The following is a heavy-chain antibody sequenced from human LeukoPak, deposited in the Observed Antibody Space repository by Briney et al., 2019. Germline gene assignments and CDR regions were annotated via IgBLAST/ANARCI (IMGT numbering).Heavy chain of an antibody. CDR2: IYFSGNT. V-gene: IGHV4-39*02. CDR1: GGSISRSNSY. CDR3: AKDWRWQQNTYGMNV. D-gene: IGHD5-24*01. Sequence: SETLSLTCTVSGGSISRSNSYWGWIRQPPGKGLEWIGSIYFSGNTYYNPSLTSRVTISVDTSKNQFSLKLNSMTAADTAVYYCAKDWRWQQNTYGMNVWGQGTTVTVSS. J-gene: IGHJ6*02.